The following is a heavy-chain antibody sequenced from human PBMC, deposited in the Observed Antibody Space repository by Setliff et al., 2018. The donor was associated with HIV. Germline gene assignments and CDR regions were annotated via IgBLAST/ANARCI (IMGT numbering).Heavy chain of an antibody. J-gene: IGHJ3*02. CDR2: IIPILNVA. D-gene: IGHD6-13*01. Sequence: SVKVSCKTSRGTFTTYAFSWVRRAPGQGLAWMGGIIPILNVAKYPQKFHGRVTITADKSTSTVYMELSSLRSEYTAMYYCARVLKGYSSSYEAFDIWGQGTKVTVSS. CDR1: RGTFTTYA. V-gene: IGHV1-69*10. CDR3: ARVLKGYSSSYEAFDI.